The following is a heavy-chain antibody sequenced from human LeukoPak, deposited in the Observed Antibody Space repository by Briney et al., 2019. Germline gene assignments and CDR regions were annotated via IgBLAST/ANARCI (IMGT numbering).Heavy chain of an antibody. CDR2: IYYSGTT. J-gene: IGHJ2*01. CDR1: GGSTSSGDCY. D-gene: IGHD4-23*01. V-gene: IGHV4-30-4*01. CDR3: AKHHYGGDSRYFDL. Sequence: PSETLSLTCTVSGGSTSSGDCYWSWIRQPPGKGLEWIGYIYYSGTTYHNPSLRSRLLISVDTSKNQFSLKLSSVTAEDTAVYYCAKHHYGGDSRYFDLWGRGTLVTVSS.